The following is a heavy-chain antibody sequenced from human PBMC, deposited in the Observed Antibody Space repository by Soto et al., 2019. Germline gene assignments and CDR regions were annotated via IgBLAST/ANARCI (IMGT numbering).Heavy chain of an antibody. CDR3: ARSRGYNSDLDY. D-gene: IGHD5-18*01. Sequence: GRVLRVSCVASGVTFSSYRMNWVRQAPGKGLEWVSYISSGSSTIYYADSVKGRFTISRDNAKNSLYLQMNSLRDEDTAVYYCARSRGYNSDLDYWGQGTLVTVSP. CDR1: GVTFSSYR. CDR2: ISSGSSTI. J-gene: IGHJ4*02. V-gene: IGHV3-48*02.